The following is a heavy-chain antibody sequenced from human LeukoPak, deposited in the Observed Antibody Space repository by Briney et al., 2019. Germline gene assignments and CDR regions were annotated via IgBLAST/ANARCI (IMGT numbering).Heavy chain of an antibody. V-gene: IGHV4-34*01. CDR1: GGSFSGYH. D-gene: IGHD3-3*01. CDR2: INHSGST. Sequence: SETLSLTCAVYGGSFSGYHWSWIRQPPGKGLEWIGEINHSGSTNYNPSLKSRVTISVDTSKNQFSLKLSSVTAADTAVYYCARAIYDDNWFDPWGQGTLVTVSS. J-gene: IGHJ5*02. CDR3: ARAIYDDNWFDP.